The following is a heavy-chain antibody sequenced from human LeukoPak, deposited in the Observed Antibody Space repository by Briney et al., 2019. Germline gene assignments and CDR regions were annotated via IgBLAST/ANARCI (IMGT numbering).Heavy chain of an antibody. D-gene: IGHD3-10*01. V-gene: IGHV3-21*01. CDR1: GFTFSSHS. CDR3: VKVGTGNEYGSGDFDY. CDR2: ISRSSTYV. J-gene: IGHJ4*02. Sequence: GGSLRLSCAASGFTFSSHSVNWVRQAPGKGLEWVSAISRSSTYVNYVDSVKGRFTISRDNAESSLYLQMNSLRAEDTAVYYCVKVGTGNEYGSGDFDYWGQGTLVTVSP.